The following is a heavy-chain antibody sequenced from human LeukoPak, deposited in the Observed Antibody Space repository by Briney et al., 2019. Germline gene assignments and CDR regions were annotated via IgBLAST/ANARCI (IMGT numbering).Heavy chain of an antibody. CDR2: ISSSGSTI. V-gene: IGHV3-48*03. Sequence: GGSLRLSCAASGFTFSSYEMNWVRQAPGKGLEWVSYISSSGSTIYYADSVKGRFTISRDNAKNSLYLQMNSLRAEDTAVYYCARVKDYDILTGFDYWGQGTLVTVSS. J-gene: IGHJ4*02. CDR3: ARVKDYDILTGFDY. D-gene: IGHD3-9*01. CDR1: GFTFSSYE.